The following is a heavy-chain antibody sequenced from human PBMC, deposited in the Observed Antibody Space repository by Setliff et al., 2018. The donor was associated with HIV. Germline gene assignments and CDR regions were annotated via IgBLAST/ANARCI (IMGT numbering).Heavy chain of an antibody. CDR1: EFTFSRYW. CDR2: ISSDAITT. Sequence: GGSLRLSCAASEFTFSRYWMVWVRQAPGKGLLWVSRISSDAITTTYADSVKGRFTISRDNAKNTLYLQMNSLRAGDTAVYYCARDFGSGIDYWGQGTLVTVSS. D-gene: IGHD1-1*01. CDR3: ARDFGSGIDY. J-gene: IGHJ4*02. V-gene: IGHV3-74*01.